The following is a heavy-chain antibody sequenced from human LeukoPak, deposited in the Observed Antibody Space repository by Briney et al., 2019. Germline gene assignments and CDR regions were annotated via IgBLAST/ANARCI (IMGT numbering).Heavy chain of an antibody. CDR1: GGSISSGGYY. CDR2: IYYSGST. J-gene: IGHJ4*02. CDR3: ARTTVVAKYFDY. Sequence: SQTLSLTCTVSGGSISSGGYYWSWIRQHPGKGLEWIGYIYYSGSTYYNPSLKSRLTISVDTSKDQFSLKLSSVTAVDTAVYYCARTTVVAKYFDYWGQGTLVTVSS. D-gene: IGHD4-23*01. V-gene: IGHV4-31*03.